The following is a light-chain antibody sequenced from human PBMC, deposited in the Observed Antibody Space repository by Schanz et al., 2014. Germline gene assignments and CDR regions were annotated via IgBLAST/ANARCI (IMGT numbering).Light chain of an antibody. Sequence: QSALTQPASVSGSPGQSITISCTGTSRDVGGYNLVSWYQQHPGTAPKLMIYEGTVRPPGVSNRFSGSKSGNTASLTISGLQADDEADYYCFSYAGGTTYVFGTGTKLTVL. CDR1: SRDVGGYNL. V-gene: IGLV2-23*01. CDR2: EGT. J-gene: IGLJ1*01. CDR3: FSYAGGTTYV.